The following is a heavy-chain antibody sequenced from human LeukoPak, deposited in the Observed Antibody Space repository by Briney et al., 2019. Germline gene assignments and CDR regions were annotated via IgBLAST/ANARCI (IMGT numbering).Heavy chain of an antibody. CDR2: IDWDDDK. CDR3: ARIRGDYYDSSGYIFDY. D-gene: IGHD3-22*01. CDR1: GFSLSTSGMC. Sequence: SGPTLVNPTQTLTLTCTFSGFSLSTSGMCVSWIRQPPGKALEWLARIDWDDDKYYSTSLKTRLTISKDTSKNQVVLTMTNMDPVDTATYYCARIRGDYYDSSGYIFDYWGQGTLATVSP. J-gene: IGHJ4*02. V-gene: IGHV2-70*11.